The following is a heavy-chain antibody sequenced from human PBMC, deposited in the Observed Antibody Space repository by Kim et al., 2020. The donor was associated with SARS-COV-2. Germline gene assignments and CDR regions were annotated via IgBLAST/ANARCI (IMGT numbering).Heavy chain of an antibody. J-gene: IGHJ6*02. V-gene: IGHV3-48*03. D-gene: IGHD6-13*01. CDR3: ARAYSSTWHYFYGVDV. Sequence: VKGRFTISRDNAKNSLYLQLNSLRAEDTALYYCARAYSSTWHYFYGVDVWGQGTTVTVSS.